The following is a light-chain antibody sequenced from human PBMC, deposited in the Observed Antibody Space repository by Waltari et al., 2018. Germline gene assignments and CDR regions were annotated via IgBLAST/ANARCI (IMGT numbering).Light chain of an antibody. Sequence: CRASQSVSSNYLAWYQQKPGQAPRLLIYGALSRATGTPDRFSGSGSGTDFTLTISRLEPEDFAVYYCQQYGSSPLTFGGGTKVEIK. CDR3: QQYGSSPLT. J-gene: IGKJ4*01. CDR1: QSVSSNY. CDR2: GAL. V-gene: IGKV3-20*01.